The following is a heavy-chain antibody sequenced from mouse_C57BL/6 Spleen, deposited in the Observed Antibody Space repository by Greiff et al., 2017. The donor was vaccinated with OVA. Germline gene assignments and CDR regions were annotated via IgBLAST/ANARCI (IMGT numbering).Heavy chain of an antibody. CDR2: IHPNSGST. J-gene: IGHJ4*01. V-gene: IGHV1-64*01. CDR3: ARNGYDVGYAMDY. Sequence: QVQLQQPGAELVKPGASVKLSCKASGYTFTSYWMHWVKQRPGQGLEWIGMIHPNSGSTNYNEKFKSKATLTVDKSSSTAYMQLSSLTSEDSAVYYCARNGYDVGYAMDYWGQGTSVTVSS. CDR1: GYTFTSYW. D-gene: IGHD2-2*01.